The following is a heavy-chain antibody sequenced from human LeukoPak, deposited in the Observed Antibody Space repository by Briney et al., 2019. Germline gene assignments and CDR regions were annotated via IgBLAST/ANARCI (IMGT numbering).Heavy chain of an antibody. J-gene: IGHJ4*02. V-gene: IGHV1-8*01. Sequence: ASVQVSFKASGYPFTSYDINWVRPATGQGLEWMGWMNPSSGNTGYAQKFQGRVTMTRNTSISTAYMELSSLRSEDTAVYYCARGYDSSGYSNFDYWGQGTLVTVSS. CDR2: MNPSSGNT. CDR1: GYPFTSYD. D-gene: IGHD3-22*01. CDR3: ARGYDSSGYSNFDY.